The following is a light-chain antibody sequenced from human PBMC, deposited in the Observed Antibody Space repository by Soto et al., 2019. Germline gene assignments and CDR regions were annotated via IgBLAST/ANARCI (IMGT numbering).Light chain of an antibody. V-gene: IGKV3-15*01. CDR2: GAS. CDR3: QQSNNWPYT. Sequence: EIVMTHSPGTLSVSPGDRATLSCRASQTVRDNLAWYQQKPGQAPRLLIYGASTRATGIPARFSGSGSGTEFTPTIDSLQSEDFALYFCQQSNNWPYTFGQGTKLEIK. CDR1: QTVRDN. J-gene: IGKJ2*01.